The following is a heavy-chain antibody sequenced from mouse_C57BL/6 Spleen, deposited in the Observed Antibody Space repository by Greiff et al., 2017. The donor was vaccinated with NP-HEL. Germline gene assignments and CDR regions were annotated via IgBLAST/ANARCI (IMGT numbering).Heavy chain of an antibody. Sequence: EVQLQESGPELVKPGASVKIPCKASGYTFTDYNMDWVKQSHGKSLEWIGDINPNNGGTIYNQKFKGKATLTVDKSSSTAYMELRSLTSEDTAVYYCARPHDYYGSSYGFAYWGQGTLVTVSA. CDR1: GYTFTDYN. CDR3: ARPHDYYGSSYGFAY. V-gene: IGHV1-18*01. D-gene: IGHD1-1*01. CDR2: INPNNGGT. J-gene: IGHJ3*01.